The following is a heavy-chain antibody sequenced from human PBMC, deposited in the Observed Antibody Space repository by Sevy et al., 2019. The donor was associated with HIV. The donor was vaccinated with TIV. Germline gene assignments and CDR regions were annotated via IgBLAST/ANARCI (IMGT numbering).Heavy chain of an antibody. V-gene: IGHV3-73*01. CDR3: VSLLCYYEEYNAMDV. CDR1: GFTFSGSA. J-gene: IGHJ6*02. CDR2: IRSKASSYAT. D-gene: IGHD3-22*01. Sequence: GGSLRLSCAASGFTFSGSAMHWVRQASGKGLEWIGRIRSKASSYATVYAASVKGRFTISRDDSKNTAYLQMNSLKIEDTAVYYCVSLLCYYEEYNAMDVWGQGTTVTVSS.